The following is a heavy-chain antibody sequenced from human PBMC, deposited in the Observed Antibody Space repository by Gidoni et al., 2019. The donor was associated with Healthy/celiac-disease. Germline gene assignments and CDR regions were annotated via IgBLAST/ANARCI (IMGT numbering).Heavy chain of an antibody. V-gene: IGHV4-39*01. CDR3: ASGSVAGTPFDY. Sequence: QLQLQESGPGLVKPSETLSLTCTVSGGSISSSSYYWGWIRQPPGKGLEWIGSIYYSGRTYYNPSLKSRVTISVDTSKNQFSLKLSSVTAADTAVYYCASGSVAGTPFDYWGQGTLVTVSS. J-gene: IGHJ4*02. CDR2: IYYSGRT. CDR1: GGSISSSSYY. D-gene: IGHD6-19*01.